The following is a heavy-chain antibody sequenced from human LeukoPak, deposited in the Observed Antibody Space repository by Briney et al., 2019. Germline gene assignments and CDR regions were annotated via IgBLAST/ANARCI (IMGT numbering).Heavy chain of an antibody. J-gene: IGHJ4*02. D-gene: IGHD3-22*01. CDR1: GGSINGYY. CDR3: ARIYYYDSSGSVFDY. CDR2: IYYSGST. Sequence: SETLSLTCTVSGGSINGYYWSWIRQPPGKGLEWIGYIYYSGSTNYNPSLKSRVTISVDTSKNQFSLKLSSVTAADTAVYYCARIYYYDSSGSVFDYWGQGTLVTVSS. V-gene: IGHV4-59*01.